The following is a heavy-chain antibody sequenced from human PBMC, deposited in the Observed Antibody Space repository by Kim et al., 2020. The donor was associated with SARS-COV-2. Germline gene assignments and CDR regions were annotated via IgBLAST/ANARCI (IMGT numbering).Heavy chain of an antibody. Sequence: IYYADSVKCQFTRSRDDAKNSLYLQMTSLGAEDTAVYFCARDILTCTLCYWGHGTLVTVSS. CDR2: I. J-gene: IGHJ4*01. CDR3: ARDILTCTLCY. V-gene: IGHV3-21*01. D-gene: IGHD3-9*01.